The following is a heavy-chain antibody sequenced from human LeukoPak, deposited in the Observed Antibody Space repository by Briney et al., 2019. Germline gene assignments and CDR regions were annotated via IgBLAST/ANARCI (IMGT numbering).Heavy chain of an antibody. CDR3: ARGPQQIIAAAGHSVLDY. CDR1: GGSLSTSY. J-gene: IGHJ4*02. V-gene: IGHV4-59*01. Sequence: SESLSLTCTVSGGSLSTSYWSWIRHPPGKGLELIGYIYYTGRTNYNTSLGGRATITLDTSKNQFSLKMSSVTAADTAVYYCARGPQQIIAAAGHSVLDYSGQGALVTVSS. D-gene: IGHD6-13*01. CDR2: IYYTGRT.